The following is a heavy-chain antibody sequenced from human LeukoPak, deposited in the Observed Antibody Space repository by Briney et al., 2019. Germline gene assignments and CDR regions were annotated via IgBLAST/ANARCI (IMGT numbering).Heavy chain of an antibody. D-gene: IGHD3-22*01. V-gene: IGHV1-2*02. Sequence: ASVRVSCKASGYTFTGYFMHWVRQAPGQGLEWMGWINPNSGDANYAQKLQGRVTINRERSISTAYMELSRLRSDDTAVYYCARDERYDSSGYPFDYWGQGTLVTVSS. CDR2: INPNSGDA. J-gene: IGHJ4*02. CDR1: GYTFTGYF. CDR3: ARDERYDSSGYPFDY.